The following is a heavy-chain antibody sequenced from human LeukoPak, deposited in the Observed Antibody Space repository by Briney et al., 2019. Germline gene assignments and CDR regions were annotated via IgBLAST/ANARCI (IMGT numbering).Heavy chain of an antibody. CDR1: GASISTHY. V-gene: IGHV4-59*11. J-gene: IGHJ4*02. CDR2: FCYSGRT. CDR3: VRAGGVRDTPMDLDY. D-gene: IGHD5-18*01. Sequence: SETLSLTCTVSGASISTHYWSWIRQPPGKGLEWIGDFCYSGRTNYNPSLQSRVTISVDTSKNQFSLKLSSVTAADTAVYYCVRAGGVRDTPMDLDYWGQGTLVTVSS.